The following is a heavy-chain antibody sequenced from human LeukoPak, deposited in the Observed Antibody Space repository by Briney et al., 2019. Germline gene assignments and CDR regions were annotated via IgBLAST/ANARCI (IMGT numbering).Heavy chain of an antibody. V-gene: IGHV4-4*02. CDR1: GGSIIKTNW. Sequence: SGTLSLTCAVSGGSIIKTNWWSWVRQPPGKGLEWIGEIYHNGNTDSTTYNPSLKSRATISVDKSKNQFSLKLSSVTAADTAVYYCARDKIRGAARHGMDVWGQGTTVTVSS. CDR2: IYHNGNTDST. CDR3: ARDKIRGAARHGMDV. J-gene: IGHJ6*02. D-gene: IGHD3-10*01.